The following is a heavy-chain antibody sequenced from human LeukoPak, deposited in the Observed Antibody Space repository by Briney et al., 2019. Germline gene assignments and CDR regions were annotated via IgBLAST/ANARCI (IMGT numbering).Heavy chain of an antibody. CDR2: MTATSNTF. CDR1: GFTFSSYS. V-gene: IGHV3-48*04. D-gene: IGHD5-12*01. J-gene: IGHJ1*01. Sequence: PGGSLRLSCEVSGFTFSSYSMTWVRPVPGKGLDGIAYMTATSNTFYYADSVKGRFTIPRDNARHSLFLQMNSLTVEDTAVYYCARSLSGYDPLSAFWGQGTLVTVSS. CDR3: ARSLSGYDPLSAF.